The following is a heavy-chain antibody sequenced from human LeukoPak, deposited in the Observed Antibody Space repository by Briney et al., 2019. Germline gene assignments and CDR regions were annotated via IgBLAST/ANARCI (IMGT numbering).Heavy chain of an antibody. CDR3: ARVGPWSVARAVHFDY. Sequence: GGSLRLSCAASGFTVSSNYMSWVRQAPGKGLEWVSVIYSGGSTYYADSVKGRFTISRDNSKNTLYLQMNSLRAEDTAVYYCARVGPWSVARAVHFDYWGQGTLVTVSS. J-gene: IGHJ4*02. D-gene: IGHD4-23*01. V-gene: IGHV3-53*01. CDR2: IYSGGST. CDR1: GFTVSSNY.